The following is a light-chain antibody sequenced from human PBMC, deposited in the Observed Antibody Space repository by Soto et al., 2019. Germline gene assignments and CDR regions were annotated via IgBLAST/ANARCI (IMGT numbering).Light chain of an antibody. Sequence: DIQMTQSPSTLSASVGDRVTITCRASQSISSWLAGYKQKPGKAPKLLIYDASILESGVPSRFSGSGSGTEFTLTISSLQPDDFATYYCQQYNSYSPWTFGQGTKVEIK. CDR2: DAS. J-gene: IGKJ1*01. CDR3: QQYNSYSPWT. CDR1: QSISSW. V-gene: IGKV1-5*01.